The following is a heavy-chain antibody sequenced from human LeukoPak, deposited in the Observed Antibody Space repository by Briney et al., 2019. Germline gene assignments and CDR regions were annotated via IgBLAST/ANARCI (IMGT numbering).Heavy chain of an antibody. CDR3: ARSYYYGSGSYPRFGFDY. CDR2: IYYSGST. Sequence: SETLSLTCTVSGGSISSYYWSWIRQPPGKGLEWIGYIYYSGSTNYNPSLKSRVTISVDTSKNQFSLKLSSVTAADTAVYYRARSYYYGSGSYPRFGFDYWGQGTLVTVSS. D-gene: IGHD3-10*01. CDR1: GGSISSYY. V-gene: IGHV4-59*01. J-gene: IGHJ4*02.